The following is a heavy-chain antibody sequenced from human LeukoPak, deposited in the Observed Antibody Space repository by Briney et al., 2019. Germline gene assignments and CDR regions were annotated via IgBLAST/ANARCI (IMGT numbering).Heavy chain of an antibody. CDR3: ARDMGSDY. CDR1: GFTFSSYE. J-gene: IGHJ4*02. D-gene: IGHD3-10*01. V-gene: IGHV3-48*03. CDR2: ISGSGTTR. Sequence: GGSLRLSCAASGFTFSSYEMNWVRQAPGKGLEWVSYISGSGTTRYYAESVKGRFTISRDNAKNTLYLQMNSLRAEDTAVYYCARDMGSDYWGQGTLVTVS.